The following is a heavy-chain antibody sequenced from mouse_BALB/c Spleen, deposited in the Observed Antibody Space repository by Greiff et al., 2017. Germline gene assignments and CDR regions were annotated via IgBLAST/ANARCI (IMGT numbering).Heavy chain of an antibody. CDR1: GYTFTSYW. J-gene: IGHJ3*01. D-gene: IGHD2-1*01. Sequence: QVQLQQPGAELVKPGASVKLSCKASGYTFTSYWMHWVKQRPGQGLEWIGEINPSNGRTNYNEKFKSKATLTVDKSSSTAYMQLSSLTSEDSAVYYCARILYGNYEGFAYWGQGTLVTVSA. CDR3: ARILYGNYEGFAY. CDR2: INPSNGRT. V-gene: IGHV1S81*02.